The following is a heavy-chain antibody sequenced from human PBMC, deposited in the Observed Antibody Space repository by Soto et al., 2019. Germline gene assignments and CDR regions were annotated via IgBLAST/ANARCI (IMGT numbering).Heavy chain of an antibody. CDR3: ARDPQYSYDSSGYYLGDYYYGMDV. CDR2: INPSGGST. CDR1: GYTFTSYY. D-gene: IGHD3-22*01. J-gene: IGHJ6*02. V-gene: IGHV1-46*01. Sequence: ASVKVSCKASGYTFTSYYMHWVRQAPGQGLEWMGIINPSGGSTSYAQKFQGRVTMTRDTSTSTVYMELSSLRSEDTAVYYCARDPQYSYDSSGYYLGDYYYGMDVWGQGTKVTVS.